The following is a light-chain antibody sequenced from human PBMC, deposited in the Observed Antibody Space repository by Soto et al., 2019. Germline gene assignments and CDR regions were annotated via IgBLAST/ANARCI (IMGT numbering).Light chain of an antibody. CDR1: QSVGSY. Sequence: EIVLIQSPATLSLSPGERASLSFRASQSVGSYLAWYQHKPGQAPRLLISDASNRATGIPARFSGSGSETDFTLTISSLEPEDAAVYYCQQRSNWPPISFGQGTRLEIK. CDR3: QQRSNWPPIS. J-gene: IGKJ5*01. CDR2: DAS. V-gene: IGKV3-11*01.